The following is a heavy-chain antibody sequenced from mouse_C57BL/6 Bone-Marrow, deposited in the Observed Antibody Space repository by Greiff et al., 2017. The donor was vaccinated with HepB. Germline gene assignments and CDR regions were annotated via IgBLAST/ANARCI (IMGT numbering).Heavy chain of an antibody. Sequence: QVHVKQSGAELVRPGTSVKVSCKASGYAFTNYLIEWVKQRPGQGLEWIGVINPGSGGTNYNEKFKGKATLTADKSSSTAYMQLSSLTSEDSAVYFCARNGNFPYYAMDYWGQGTSVTVSS. CDR2: INPGSGGT. D-gene: IGHD2-1*01. CDR1: GYAFTNYL. V-gene: IGHV1-54*01. J-gene: IGHJ4*01. CDR3: ARNGNFPYYAMDY.